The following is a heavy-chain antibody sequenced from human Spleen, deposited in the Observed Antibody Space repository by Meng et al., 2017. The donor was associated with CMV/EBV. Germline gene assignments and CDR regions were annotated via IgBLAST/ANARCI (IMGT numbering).Heavy chain of an antibody. V-gene: IGHV1-46*01. CDR1: GYTFTGYY. J-gene: IGHJ6*02. CDR2: INPSGGST. Sequence: ASVKVSCKASGYTFTGYYIHWMRQAPGQGLEWMGIINPSGGSTSYAQKFQGRVTMTRDTSTSTVYMELSSLRSEDTAVYYCARFSSSPYYYYGMDVWGQGTTVTVSS. CDR3: ARFSSSPYYYYGMDV. D-gene: IGHD6-6*01.